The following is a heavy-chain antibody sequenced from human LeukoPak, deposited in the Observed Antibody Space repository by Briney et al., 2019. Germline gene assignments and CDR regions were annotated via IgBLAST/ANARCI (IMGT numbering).Heavy chain of an antibody. D-gene: IGHD5-18*01. Sequence: XGTLRLSCAASGFTVSSNYMSWVRQAPGKGLEWVSLIYSGGSTYYSDSVKGRFTISRDKSKKTLDLQMNSLRAEDTAVYYCARRAGGYSHPYDYWGQGTLVTVSS. CDR3: ARRAGGYSHPYDY. J-gene: IGHJ4*02. CDR1: GFTVSSNY. CDR2: IYSGGST. V-gene: IGHV3-53*01.